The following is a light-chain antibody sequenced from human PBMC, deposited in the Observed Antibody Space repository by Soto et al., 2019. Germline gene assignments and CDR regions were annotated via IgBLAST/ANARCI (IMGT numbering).Light chain of an antibody. CDR3: QQYDNRPT. CDR2: LTS. CDR1: QAVNTR. J-gene: IGKJ1*01. Sequence: EIVLTQSQATPFSFPGARVTLSCRASQAVNTRLAWYKPKPGQAPRLLIYLTSNRAAGVQSRFSALGSETDFTLTIRDVQPEYFAVDDCQQYDNRPTFGQGTKVDI. V-gene: IGKV3D-11*01.